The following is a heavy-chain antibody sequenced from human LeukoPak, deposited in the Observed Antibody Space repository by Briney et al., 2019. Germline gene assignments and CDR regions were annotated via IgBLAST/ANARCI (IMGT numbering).Heavy chain of an antibody. Sequence: PSETLSLTCTVSGYSISSGYYWGWIRPPPGKGLEWIGIIYHSGSTYYNPSLKSRVTISVDTSKNQFSLKLSSVTAADTAVYYCATAHCSGGSCYPLYYYYMDVWGKGTTVTVSS. CDR3: ATAHCSGGSCYPLYYYYMDV. CDR2: IYHSGST. V-gene: IGHV4-38-2*02. J-gene: IGHJ6*03. D-gene: IGHD2-15*01. CDR1: GYSISSGYY.